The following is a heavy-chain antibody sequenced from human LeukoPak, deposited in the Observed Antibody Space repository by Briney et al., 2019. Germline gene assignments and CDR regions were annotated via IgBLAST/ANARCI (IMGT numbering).Heavy chain of an antibody. CDR1: VGTFTRYT. D-gene: IGHD4-17*01. J-gene: IGHJ4*02. CDR3: ARGVLNEYGDYVADY. CDR2: IIPSLDIA. V-gene: IGHV1-69*02. Sequence: SVKVSCKASVGTFTRYTIIWVRQAPGQGLEWMGRIIPSLDIATYAQKFQGRLTITADKSTSTAYMELSSLRSEDTAVFYCARGVLNEYGDYVADYWGQGTLVTVSS.